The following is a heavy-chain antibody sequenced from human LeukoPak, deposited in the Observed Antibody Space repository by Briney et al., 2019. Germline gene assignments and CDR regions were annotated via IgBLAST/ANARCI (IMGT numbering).Heavy chain of an antibody. CDR1: GFTFSSYA. D-gene: IGHD2-15*01. CDR2: ISGSGGST. J-gene: IGHJ3*02. CDR3: AKDSRASSGGAFDI. Sequence: GRSLRLSCAASGFTFSSYAMSWVRQAPGKGLEWVSAISGSGGSTYYADSVKGRFTISRDNSKNTLYLQMNSLGAEDTAVYYCAKDSRASSGGAFDIWGQGTMVTVSS. V-gene: IGHV3-23*01.